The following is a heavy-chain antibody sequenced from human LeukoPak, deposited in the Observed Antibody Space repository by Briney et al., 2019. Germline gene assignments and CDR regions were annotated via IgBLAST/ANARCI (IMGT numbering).Heavy chain of an antibody. CDR1: GGSISDYY. J-gene: IGHJ4*02. Sequence: WETLSLTCTVSGGSISDYYWSWIRQPAGKGLEWIGRVHTSGSTNYNPSLKSRVTMSVDTSKNQFSLRLSTVTAADTAVYYCARDLYGDYGVFDYWGQGTLVTVPS. CDR3: ARDLYGDYGVFDY. V-gene: IGHV4-4*07. D-gene: IGHD4-17*01. CDR2: VHTSGST.